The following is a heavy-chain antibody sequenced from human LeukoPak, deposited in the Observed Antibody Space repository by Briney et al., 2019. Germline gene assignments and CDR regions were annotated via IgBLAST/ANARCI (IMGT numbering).Heavy chain of an antibody. V-gene: IGHV4-34*01. CDR1: GGSFSGYY. J-gene: IGHJ6*03. D-gene: IGHD6-13*01. CDR2: INHSGST. Sequence: PSETLSLTCAVYGGSFSGYYWSWIRQPPGKGLEWIGEINHSGSTNYNPSLKSRVTISVDTSKNQFSLKLSSVTAADTAVYYCARGLRRWYDYMDVWGKGTTATVSS. CDR3: ARGLRRWYDYMDV.